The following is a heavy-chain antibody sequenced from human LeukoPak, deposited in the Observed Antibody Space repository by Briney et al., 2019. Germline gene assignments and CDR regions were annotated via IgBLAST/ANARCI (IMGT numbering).Heavy chain of an antibody. CDR3: TTDRPITNSGSYYLAFDI. CDR2: IKSKTDGGTT. J-gene: IGHJ3*02. D-gene: IGHD1-26*01. Sequence: GGSLRLSCAASGFTFSSYSMNWVRQAPGKGLEWVGRIKSKTDGGTTDYAAPVKGRFTISRDDSKNTLYLQMNSLKTEDTAVYYCTTDRPITNSGSYYLAFDIWGQGTMVTVSS. CDR1: GFTFSSYS. V-gene: IGHV3-15*01.